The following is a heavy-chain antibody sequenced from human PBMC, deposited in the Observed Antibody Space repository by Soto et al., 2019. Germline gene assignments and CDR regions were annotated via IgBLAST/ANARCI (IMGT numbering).Heavy chain of an antibody. J-gene: IGHJ4*02. D-gene: IGHD5-18*01. CDR3: AKLSLDTAMVRELFFDY. CDR1: GFTFSSYA. CDR2: ISGSGGST. Sequence: EVQLLESGGGLVQPGGSLRLSCAASGFTFSSYAMSWVRQAPGKGLEWVSAISGSGGSTYYADYVKGRFTISRDNSKNTLYLQMNSLRAEDTAVYYCAKLSLDTAMVRELFFDYWGQGTLVTVSS. V-gene: IGHV3-23*01.